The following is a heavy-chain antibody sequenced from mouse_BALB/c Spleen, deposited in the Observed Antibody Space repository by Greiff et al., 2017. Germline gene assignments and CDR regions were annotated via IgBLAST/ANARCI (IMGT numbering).Heavy chain of an antibody. D-gene: IGHD2-1*01. V-gene: IGHV1S81*02. CDR1: GYTFTSYY. CDR3: TRHDNFHLDY. Sequence: QVQLQQPGAELVKPGASVKLSCKASGYTFTSYYMYWVKQRPGQGLEWIGGINPSNGGTNFNEKFKSKATLTVDKSSSTAYMQLSSLTSEDSAVYYCTRHDNFHLDYWGQGTTLTVSS. J-gene: IGHJ2*01. CDR2: INPSNGGT.